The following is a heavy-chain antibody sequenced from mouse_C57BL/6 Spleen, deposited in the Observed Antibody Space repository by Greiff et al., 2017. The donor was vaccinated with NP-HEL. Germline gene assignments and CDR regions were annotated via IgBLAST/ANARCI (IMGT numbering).Heavy chain of an antibody. D-gene: IGHD2-5*01. J-gene: IGHJ4*01. V-gene: IGHV5-17*01. CDR3: AREDYSNYDYYAMDY. Sequence: EVQLVESGGGLVKPGGSLKLSCAASGFTFSDYGMHWVRQAPEKGLEWVAYISSGSSTIYYADTVKGRFTISRDNAKNTLFLQMTSLRSEDTAMYYCAREDYSNYDYYAMDYWGQGTSVTVSS. CDR1: GFTFSDYG. CDR2: ISSGSSTI.